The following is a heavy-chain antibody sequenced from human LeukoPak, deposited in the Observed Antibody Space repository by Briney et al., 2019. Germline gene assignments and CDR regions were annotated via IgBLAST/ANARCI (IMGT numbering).Heavy chain of an antibody. V-gene: IGHV4-34*01. CDR2: INHSGST. CDR1: GGSFSGYY. D-gene: IGHD5-12*01. CDR3: ARGGQPSGYDGEGIDY. Sequence: SETLSLTCAVYGGSFSGYYWSWIRQPPGKGLEWIGEINHSGSTNYNPSLKSRVTISVDTSKNQFSLKLSSVTAADTAVYYCARGGQPSGYDGEGIDYWGQGTLVAVSS. J-gene: IGHJ4*02.